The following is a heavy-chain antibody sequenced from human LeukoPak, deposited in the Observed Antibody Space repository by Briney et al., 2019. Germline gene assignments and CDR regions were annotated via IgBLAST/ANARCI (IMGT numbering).Heavy chain of an antibody. J-gene: IGHJ4*02. CDR1: GHTFTDSY. Sequence: GASVKVSCKASGHTFTDSYMDWVRQAPGQGLEWMGWINPNSGDTNYAQKFQGRVTMTRDTSISTAYMELSRLTSDDTAVYYCTRDINWNYGYWGQGTLVTVSS. D-gene: IGHD1-7*01. CDR2: INPNSGDT. V-gene: IGHV1-2*02. CDR3: TRDINWNYGY.